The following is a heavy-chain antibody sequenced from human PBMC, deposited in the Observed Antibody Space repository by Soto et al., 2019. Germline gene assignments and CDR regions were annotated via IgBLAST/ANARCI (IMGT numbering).Heavy chain of an antibody. D-gene: IGHD2-2*01. J-gene: IGHJ4*02. CDR3: AKGGSVVPADLVDY. Sequence: GGSLRLSCAASGFTFSSYAMSWVRQAPGKGLEWVSAISGSGGSTYYADSVKGRFTISRDNSKNTLYLQMNSLRVEDTAVYYCAKGGSVVPADLVDYWGQGTLVTVSS. CDR2: ISGSGGST. CDR1: GFTFSSYA. V-gene: IGHV3-23*01.